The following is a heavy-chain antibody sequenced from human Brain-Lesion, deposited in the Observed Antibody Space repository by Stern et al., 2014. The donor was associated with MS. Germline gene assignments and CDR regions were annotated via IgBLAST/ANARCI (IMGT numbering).Heavy chain of an antibody. CDR3: AGEEDIRYCSGGSCTGNWFDP. CDR1: GGSVSSTSYA. V-gene: IGHV4-39*02. CDR2: IYYSGNT. Sequence: QLQLQESGPGLVKPSETLSLTCTVAGGSVSSTSYAWAWISQPPGKGLEWIGTIYYSGNTYYSPSLKSRLTISLDTSKNPFPLQRRSVTAADTAVYYCAGEEDIRYCSGGSCTGNWFDPWGQGTLVTVSS. D-gene: IGHD2-15*01. J-gene: IGHJ5*02.